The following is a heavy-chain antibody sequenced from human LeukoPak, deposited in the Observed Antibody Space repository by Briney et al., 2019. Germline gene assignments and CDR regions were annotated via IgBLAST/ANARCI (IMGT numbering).Heavy chain of an antibody. Sequence: ASVKVSCKPSGYTFTSYGISWVRQPPGQGLEGMGWISAYNGNTNYAQKFQGRGTMTRDTSISTAYMELSRLRSDDTAVYYCAREPYCGGDCYPSMNWFDPWGQGNLVTVSS. J-gene: IGHJ5*02. CDR2: ISAYNGNT. CDR1: GYTFTSYG. V-gene: IGHV1-18*01. D-gene: IGHD2-21*02. CDR3: AREPYCGGDCYPSMNWFDP.